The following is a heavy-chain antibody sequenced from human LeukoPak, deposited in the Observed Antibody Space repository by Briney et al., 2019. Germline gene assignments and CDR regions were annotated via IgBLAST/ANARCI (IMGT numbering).Heavy chain of an antibody. Sequence: PGGSLRLSCVASGFIFSSYAMSWVRPAPGKGLEWVSAISGSGGSTYYADSVKGRFTIAKENPKNPIYLQMNSLRAEDTAVYYCSKVGGDYDYWGQGTLVTVSS. V-gene: IGHV3-23*01. CDR2: ISGSGGST. J-gene: IGHJ4*02. CDR3: SKVGGDYDY. CDR1: GFIFSSYA. D-gene: IGHD4-17*01.